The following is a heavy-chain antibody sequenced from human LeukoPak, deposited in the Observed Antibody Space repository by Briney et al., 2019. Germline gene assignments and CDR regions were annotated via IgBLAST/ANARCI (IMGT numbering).Heavy chain of an antibody. CDR1: GFTFSSYS. CDR2: ISSSSSYI. V-gene: IGHV3-21*01. J-gene: IGHJ4*02. D-gene: IGHD3-3*01. CDR3: AREEWYYFDY. Sequence: GGSLRLSCAASGFTFSSYSMNWVRQAPGKGLEWVSSISSSSSYIYYADSVKGRFTISRDNSKNTLYLQMNSLRAEDMAVYYCAREEWYYFDYWGQGTLVTVSS.